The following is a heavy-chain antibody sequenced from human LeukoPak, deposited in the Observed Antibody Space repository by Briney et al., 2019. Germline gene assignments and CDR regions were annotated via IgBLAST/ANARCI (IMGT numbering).Heavy chain of an antibody. Sequence: ASVSVSYTASGYTFTGYYMHWVRRAPGHGLEWMGWINPNSGGTNYAQKFQGRVTMTRDTSISTAYMELSRLRSDDTAVYYCARVMAAAGSSWGQGTLVTVSS. D-gene: IGHD6-13*01. CDR2: INPNSGGT. J-gene: IGHJ4*02. CDR1: GYTFTGYY. V-gene: IGHV1-2*02. CDR3: ARVMAAAGSS.